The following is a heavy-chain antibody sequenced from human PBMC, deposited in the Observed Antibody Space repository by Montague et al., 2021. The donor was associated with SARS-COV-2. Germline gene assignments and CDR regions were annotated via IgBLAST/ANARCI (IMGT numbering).Heavy chain of an antibody. V-gene: IGHV4-39*07. CDR1: GGSISSSSYY. J-gene: IGHJ6*02. Sequence: SETLSLTCTVSGGSISSSSYYWGWIRQPPGKGLEWIGSIHYSGSTYYNPSLKSRVTISVDTSKNQFSLKLSSVTAADTAVYYCARDPEETDSSGWYYYYGMDVWGQGTTVTVSS. CDR2: IHYSGST. CDR3: ARDPEETDSSGWYYYYGMDV. D-gene: IGHD6-13*01.